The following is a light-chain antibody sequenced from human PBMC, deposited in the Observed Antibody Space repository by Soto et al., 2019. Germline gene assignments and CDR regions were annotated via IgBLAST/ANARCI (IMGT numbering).Light chain of an antibody. CDR1: SSNIGSNY. CDR2: RNN. J-gene: IGLJ2*01. V-gene: IGLV1-47*01. CDR3: AACDDSLSVV. Sequence: QSVLTQPPSASGTPGQRVTISCSGSSSNIGSNYVYWYQQLPGTAPKLLIYRNNQRPSAVPDRFSGSKSGTSASLAISGLRSEDEADYYCAACDDSLSVVFGGGTKLTVL.